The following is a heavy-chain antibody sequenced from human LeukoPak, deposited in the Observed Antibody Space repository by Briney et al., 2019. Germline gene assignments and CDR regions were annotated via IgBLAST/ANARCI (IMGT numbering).Heavy chain of an antibody. CDR3: ARDRLTGSYRYFDQ. Sequence: GGSLGLSCAASGFTFSSYSMNWVRQAPGKGLEWVSSISSSSSYIYYADSVKGRLTISRDNAKNSLYLQMNSLRAEDTAVYYCARDRLTGSYRYFDQWGQGTLVTVSS. J-gene: IGHJ4*02. V-gene: IGHV3-21*01. CDR2: ISSSSSYI. CDR1: GFTFSSYS. D-gene: IGHD3-9*01.